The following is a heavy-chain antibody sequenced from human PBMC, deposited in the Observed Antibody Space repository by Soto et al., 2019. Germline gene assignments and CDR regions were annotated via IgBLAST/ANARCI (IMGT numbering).Heavy chain of an antibody. CDR3: AKVVVMRAVNDALDI. CDR2: INDDGDSA. V-gene: IGHV3-23*01. D-gene: IGHD3-22*01. CDR1: VFSCNDYA. J-gene: IGHJ3*02. Sequence: GSLRLSCAASVFSCNDYAMTWVRQAPGKGLEWVSAINDDGDSAYYADSVKGRFTISRDNSKNTVFLEMNSLRAEDTAAYHCAKVVVMRAVNDALDIWGQGTMVTVSS.